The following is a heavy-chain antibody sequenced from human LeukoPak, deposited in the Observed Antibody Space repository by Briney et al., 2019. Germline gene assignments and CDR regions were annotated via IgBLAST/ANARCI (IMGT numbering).Heavy chain of an antibody. J-gene: IGHJ3*02. CDR3: ARSQLSAFDI. CDR1: GYTFTGYY. CDR2: IIPILGIA. V-gene: IGHV1-69*02. Sequence: ASVKVSCKASGYTFTGYYMHWVRQAPGQGLEWMGRIIPILGIANYAQKFQGRVTITADKSTSTAYMELSSLRSEDTAVYYYARSQLSAFDIWGQGTMVTVSS.